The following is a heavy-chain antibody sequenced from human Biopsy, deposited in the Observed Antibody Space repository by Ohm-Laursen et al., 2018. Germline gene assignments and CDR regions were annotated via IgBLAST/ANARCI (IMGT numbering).Heavy chain of an antibody. CDR3: GRGQTVAPGYYGMDV. CDR2: ISSSGSFI. Sequence: SLRLSCSASGFTFSPYSMNWVRQAPGQGLEWVSSISSSGSFIYFADSVKGRFTISRDNARNSLYLQMNSLRAEDTAVYYCGRGQTVAPGYYGMDVWDQGTTVTVSS. CDR1: GFTFSPYS. V-gene: IGHV3-21*01. D-gene: IGHD4-17*01. J-gene: IGHJ6*02.